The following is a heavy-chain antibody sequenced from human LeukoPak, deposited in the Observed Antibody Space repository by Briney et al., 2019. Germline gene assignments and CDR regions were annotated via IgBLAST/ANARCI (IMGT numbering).Heavy chain of an antibody. Sequence: SETLPLTCTVSGGSISSYYWSWIRQPPGKGLEWIGYIYYSGSTNYNPSLKSRVTISVDTSKNQLSLKLSSVTAADTAVYYCARDRRKNGMDVWGQGTTVTVSS. V-gene: IGHV4-59*01. CDR1: GGSISSYY. CDR2: IYYSGST. CDR3: ARDRRKNGMDV. D-gene: IGHD1-14*01. J-gene: IGHJ6*02.